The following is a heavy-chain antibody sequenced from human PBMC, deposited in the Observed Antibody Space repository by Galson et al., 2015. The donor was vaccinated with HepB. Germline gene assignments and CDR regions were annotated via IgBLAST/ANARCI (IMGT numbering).Heavy chain of an antibody. CDR3: ARGPSYVNRPYYYYYYGMDV. CDR1: GGSFSGYY. Sequence: TLSLTCAVYGGSFSGYYWSWIRQPPGKGLEWIGEINHSGSTNYNPSLKSRVTISVDTSKNQFSLKLSSVTAADTAVYYCARGPSYVNRPYYYYYYGMDVWGQGTTVTVSS. CDR2: INHSGST. J-gene: IGHJ6*02. D-gene: IGHD1-14*01. V-gene: IGHV4-34*01.